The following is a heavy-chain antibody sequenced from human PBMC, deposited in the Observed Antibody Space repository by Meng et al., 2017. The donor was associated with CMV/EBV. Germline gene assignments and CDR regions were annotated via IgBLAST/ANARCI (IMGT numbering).Heavy chain of an antibody. V-gene: IGHV3-30-3*01. J-gene: IGHJ4*02. Sequence: GESLKISCAASGFTFSSYAMHWVRQAPGKGLEWVAVISYDGSNKYYADSVKGRFTISRDNSKNTLYLQMNSLRAEDTAVYYCAKVASRPWEDSSWGDYWGQGTRVTSPQ. D-gene: IGHD2-2*01. CDR2: ISYDGSNK. CDR1: GFTFSSYA. CDR3: AKVASRPWEDSSWGDY.